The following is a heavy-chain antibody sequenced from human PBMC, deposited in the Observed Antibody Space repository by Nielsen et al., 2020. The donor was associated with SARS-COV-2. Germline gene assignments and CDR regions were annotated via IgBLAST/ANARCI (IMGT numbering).Heavy chain of an antibody. Sequence: ASAKVSCKASGYTFTSYDINWVRQATGQGLEWMGWMNPNSGNTGYAQKFQGRVTMTRNTSISTAYMELSSLRSEDTAVYYCARTIRYFDWLPYYYYGMDVWGQGTTVTVSS. CDR3: ARTIRYFDWLPYYYYGMDV. CDR1: GYTFTSYD. D-gene: IGHD3-9*01. V-gene: IGHV1-8*01. J-gene: IGHJ6*02. CDR2: MNPNSGNT.